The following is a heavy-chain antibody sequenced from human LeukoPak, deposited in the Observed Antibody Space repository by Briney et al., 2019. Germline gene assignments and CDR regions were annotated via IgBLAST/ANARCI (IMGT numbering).Heavy chain of an antibody. CDR1: GFTFSNLW. CDR2: INEDGSAK. CDR3: ARDHLRGVIPAFDY. Sequence: PGGSLRLSCAASGFTFSNLWMSWVRQAPGKGLEWVANINEDGSAKTHVDSVKGRFTISRDNAKNSLYLQMNSLRAEDTAVYYCARDHLRGVIPAFDYWGQGTLVTVSS. J-gene: IGHJ4*02. D-gene: IGHD3-10*01. V-gene: IGHV3-7*01.